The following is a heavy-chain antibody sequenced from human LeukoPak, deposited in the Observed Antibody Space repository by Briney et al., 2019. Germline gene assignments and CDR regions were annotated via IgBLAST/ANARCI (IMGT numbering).Heavy chain of an antibody. V-gene: IGHV1-8*03. J-gene: IGHJ4*02. D-gene: IGHD6-19*01. CDR1: GYTFTSYD. Sequence: ASVKVSCKASGYTFTSYDINWVRQATGQGLEWMGWMNPNSGNTGYAQKFQGRVTITRNTSISTAYMELSRLRSDDTAVYYCASLYSSGWYLDYWGQGTLVTVSS. CDR3: ASLYSSGWYLDY. CDR2: MNPNSGNT.